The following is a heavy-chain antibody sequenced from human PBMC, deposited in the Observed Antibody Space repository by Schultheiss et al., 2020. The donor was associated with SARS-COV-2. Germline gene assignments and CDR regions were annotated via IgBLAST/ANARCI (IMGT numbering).Heavy chain of an antibody. D-gene: IGHD6-13*01. CDR2: IKQDGSEK. CDR1: GFTFSSYA. CDR3: ARVHSSSWYNYYYYGMDV. V-gene: IGHV3-7*01. Sequence: GGSLRLSCAASGFTFSSYAMSWVRQAPGKGLEWVANIKQDGSEKYYVDSVKGRFTISRDNAKNSLYLQMNSLRAEDTAVYYCARVHSSSWYNYYYYGMDVWGQGTTVTVSS. J-gene: IGHJ6*02.